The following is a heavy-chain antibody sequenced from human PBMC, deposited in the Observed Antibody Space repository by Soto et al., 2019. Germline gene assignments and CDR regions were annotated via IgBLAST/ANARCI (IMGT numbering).Heavy chain of an antibody. CDR3: ARTLRAYSGYPDY. D-gene: IGHD5-12*01. CDR2: ISGSGGIT. Sequence: EVQLLESGGGLVQPRGSLRLSCAASGFTFSSYAMSWVRQAPGKGLEWVSGISGSGGITYYADSVKGRFTISRDNSKNTLYLHMHSLRAEDTAVYYCARTLRAYSGYPDYWGQGSLVTVSS. J-gene: IGHJ4*02. CDR1: GFTFSSYA. V-gene: IGHV3-23*01.